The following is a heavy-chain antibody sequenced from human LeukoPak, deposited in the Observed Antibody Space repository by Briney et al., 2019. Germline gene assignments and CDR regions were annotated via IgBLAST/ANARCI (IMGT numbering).Heavy chain of an antibody. D-gene: IGHD6-6*01. J-gene: IGHJ6*03. CDR3: ARTTKEPQQLVLSYYYYMDV. V-gene: IGHV4-38-2*02. CDR1: GYSISSGYY. Sequence: PSETLSLTCTVSGYSISSGYYWSWIRQPPGKGLEWIGEINHSGSTNYNPSLKSRVAISVDTSKNQFSLKLSSVTAADTAVYYCARTTKEPQQLVLSYYYYMDVWGKGTTVTVSS. CDR2: INHSGST.